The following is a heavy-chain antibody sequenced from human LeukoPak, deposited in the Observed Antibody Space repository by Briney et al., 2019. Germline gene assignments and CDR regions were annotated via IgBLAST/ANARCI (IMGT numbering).Heavy chain of an antibody. CDR3: ARAYCGGDCLEYYFDY. D-gene: IGHD2-21*02. CDR2: IYHSGST. CDR1: GGSISSGGYS. Sequence: SETLSLTCAVSGGSISSGGYSWSWIRQPPGKGLEWIGYIYHSGSTYYNPSLKSRVTISVDRSKSQFSLKLSSVTAADTAVYYCARAYCGGDCLEYYFDYWGQGTLVTVSS. V-gene: IGHV4-30-2*01. J-gene: IGHJ4*02.